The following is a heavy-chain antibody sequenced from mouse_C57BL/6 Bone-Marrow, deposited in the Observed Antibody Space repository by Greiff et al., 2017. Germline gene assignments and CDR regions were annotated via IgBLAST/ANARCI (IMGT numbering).Heavy chain of an antibody. J-gene: IGHJ2*01. Sequence: QVQLKQSGAELARPGASVKLSCKASGYTFTSYGISWVKQRTGQGLEWIGEIYPRSGNTYYNEKFKGKATLTADKSSSTAYMELRSLTSEDSAVYFCARKLGNYWGQGTTPTVSS. CDR2: IYPRSGNT. D-gene: IGHD4-1*01. CDR3: ARKLGNY. V-gene: IGHV1-81*01. CDR1: GYTFTSYG.